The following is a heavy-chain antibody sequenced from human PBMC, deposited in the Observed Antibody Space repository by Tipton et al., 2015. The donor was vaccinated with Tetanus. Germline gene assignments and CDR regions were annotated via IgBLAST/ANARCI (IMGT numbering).Heavy chain of an antibody. J-gene: IGHJ4*02. CDR1: GASVSRSSHY. D-gene: IGHD5-12*01. Sequence: LRLSCSVSGASVSRSSHYWTWIRQPPGKEPEWVGYVYHNGNTNYHPSLKGRLTISVDTSKNQFSLYLKSVITADTAIYYCARANNDYPKKGPFDYWGQGILVTVSS. CDR3: ARANNDYPKKGPFDY. CDR2: VYHNGNT. V-gene: IGHV4-61*01.